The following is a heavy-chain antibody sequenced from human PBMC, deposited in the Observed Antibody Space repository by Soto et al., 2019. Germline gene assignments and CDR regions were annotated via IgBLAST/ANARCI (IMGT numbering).Heavy chain of an antibody. Sequence: QVQLVQSGAEVKKPGASVKVSCKASGYTFTSYYMHCVRQAPGQGLEWMGIINPSGGSTSYAQKFQGRVTITRDTSTSTVYMEMSSLRSEDTAVYYCARTEGQWLHFDYWGQGTLVTVSS. CDR1: GYTFTSYY. CDR2: INPSGGST. CDR3: ARTEGQWLHFDY. V-gene: IGHV1-46*03. D-gene: IGHD6-19*01. J-gene: IGHJ4*02.